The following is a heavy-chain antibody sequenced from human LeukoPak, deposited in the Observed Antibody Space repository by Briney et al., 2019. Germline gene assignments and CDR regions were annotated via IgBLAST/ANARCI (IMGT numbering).Heavy chain of an antibody. J-gene: IGHJ4*02. CDR2: IYSGGST. CDR1: GFTFSAYA. CDR3: ARALVGATGY. Sequence: PGGSLRLSCEASGFTFSAYAMTWVRQAPGKGLEWVSVIYSGGSTYYADSVKGRFTISRDNSKNTLYLQMNSLRAEDTAVYYCARALVGATGYWGQGTLVTVSS. V-gene: IGHV3-66*01. D-gene: IGHD1-26*01.